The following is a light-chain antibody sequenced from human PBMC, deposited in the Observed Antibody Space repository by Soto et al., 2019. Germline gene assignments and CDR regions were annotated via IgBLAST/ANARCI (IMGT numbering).Light chain of an antibody. J-gene: IGKJ5*01. CDR1: QGISNY. CDR2: AAS. V-gene: IGKV1-9*01. Sequence: DIQLTQSPSFLSASVGDRVTITCRASQGISNYLAWYQQRPGKAPKLLIYAASTLQTGVPSRFSGSGSGTEFTLTTSSLQHEDFATYHCQQLTSYPRSTFGQGTRLEIK. CDR3: QQLTSYPRST.